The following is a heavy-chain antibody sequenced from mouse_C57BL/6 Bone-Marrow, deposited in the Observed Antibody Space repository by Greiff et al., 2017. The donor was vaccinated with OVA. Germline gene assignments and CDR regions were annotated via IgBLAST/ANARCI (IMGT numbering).Heavy chain of an antibody. J-gene: IGHJ2*01. D-gene: IGHD1-1*01. Sequence: VQLQQSGAELARPGASVKLSCKASGYTFTSYGISWVKQRTGQGLEWIGEIYPRSGNTYYNEKFKGKATLTADKSSSTAYMELRSLTSEDSAVYFCARKGYYGSPYYFDYWGQGTTLTVSS. CDR2: IYPRSGNT. CDR3: ARKGYYGSPYYFDY. CDR1: GYTFTSYG. V-gene: IGHV1-81*01.